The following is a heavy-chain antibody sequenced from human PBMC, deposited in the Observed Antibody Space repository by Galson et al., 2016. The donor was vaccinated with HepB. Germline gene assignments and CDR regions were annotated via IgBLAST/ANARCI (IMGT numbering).Heavy chain of an antibody. D-gene: IGHD3-10*01. V-gene: IGHV3-48*02. Sequence: SLRLSCAVSGFTFSSYSMNWVRQAPGKGLEWVSYISSSSSTIYYADSVKGRFTISRDNAKNSLYLQMNSLRDEDTAVYYCAREIPSRGKSEYWGQGTLVTVSS. CDR2: ISSSSSTI. CDR1: GFTFSSYS. J-gene: IGHJ4*02. CDR3: AREIPSRGKSEY.